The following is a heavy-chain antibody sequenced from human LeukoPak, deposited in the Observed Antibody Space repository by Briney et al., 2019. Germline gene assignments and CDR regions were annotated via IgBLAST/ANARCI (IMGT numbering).Heavy chain of an antibody. CDR2: IYHSGST. Sequence: SETLSLTCTVSGGSISSSSYYWGWIRQSPGKGLEGIGSIYHSGSTYYTPSLKSRVTMSVDTSKKQFSLNLSSVTAADTAVYYCATTPREYSSTWYYFDYWGQGILVTVSS. J-gene: IGHJ4*02. V-gene: IGHV4-39*07. CDR3: ATTPREYSSTWYYFDY. D-gene: IGHD6-13*01. CDR1: GGSISSSSYY.